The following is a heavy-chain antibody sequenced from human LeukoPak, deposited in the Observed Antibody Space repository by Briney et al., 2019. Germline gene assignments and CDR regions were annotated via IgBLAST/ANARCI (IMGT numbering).Heavy chain of an antibody. V-gene: IGHV4-59*01. D-gene: IGHD3-22*01. CDR2: IYYSGST. J-gene: IGHJ4*02. CDR3: ARVSYYYDSSGSTSRAFDY. CDR1: GGSISSYY. Sequence: PSETLSLTCTVSGGSISSYYWSWIRQPPGKGLEWIGYIYYSGSTNYNPSLKSRVTISVDTSKNQFSLKLSSVTAADTAVYYCARVSYYYDSSGSTSRAFDYWGQGTLVTVSS.